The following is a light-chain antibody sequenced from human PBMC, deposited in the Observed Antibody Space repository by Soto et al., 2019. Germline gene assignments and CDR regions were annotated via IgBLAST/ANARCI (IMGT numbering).Light chain of an antibody. CDR3: QHYNSYSEA. CDR2: DAS. J-gene: IGKJ1*01. Sequence: DIQMTQSISTISASVVDRVIITWRASQSISSWLAWYQQKPGKAPKLLIYDASSLESGVPSRFSGSGSGTEFTLTISSLQPDDFATYYCQHYNSYSEAFGQGTKVDIK. CDR1: QSISSW. V-gene: IGKV1-5*01.